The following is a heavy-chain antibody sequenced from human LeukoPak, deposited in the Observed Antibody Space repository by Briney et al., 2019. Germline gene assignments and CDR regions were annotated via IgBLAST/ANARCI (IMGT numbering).Heavy chain of an antibody. CDR3: ARDLPIYYDSSGYYYLY. J-gene: IGHJ4*02. Sequence: ASVKVSCKASGYTFTSYGISWVRQAPGQGLEWMGRISAYNGNTNYAQKLQGRVTMTTDTSTSTAYMELRSLRSDDTAVYYCARDLPIYYDSSGYYYLYWGQGTLVTVSS. D-gene: IGHD3-22*01. V-gene: IGHV1-18*01. CDR1: GYTFTSYG. CDR2: ISAYNGNT.